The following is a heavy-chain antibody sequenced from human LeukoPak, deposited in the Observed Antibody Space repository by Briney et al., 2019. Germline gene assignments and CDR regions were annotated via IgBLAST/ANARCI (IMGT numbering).Heavy chain of an antibody. J-gene: IGHJ4*02. CDR2: IIPIFGTA. CDR3: ARDHRPGPYNWNDGGFDY. V-gene: IGHV1-69*13. D-gene: IGHD1-1*01. CDR1: GGTFSSYA. Sequence: SVKFSCKASGGTFSSYAISWVRQAPGQGLEWMGGIIPIFGTANYAQKFQGRVTITADESTSTAYMELSSLRSEDTAVYYCARDHRPGPYNWNDGGFDYWGQGTLVTVSS.